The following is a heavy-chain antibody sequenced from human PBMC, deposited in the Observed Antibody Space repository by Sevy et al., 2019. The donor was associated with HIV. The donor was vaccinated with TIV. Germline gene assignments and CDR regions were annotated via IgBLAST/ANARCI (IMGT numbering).Heavy chain of an antibody. V-gene: IGHV4-59*01. CDR1: GGSISRYY. CDR2: IYYSGST. Sequence: SETLSLTCTVSGGSISRYYWSWIRQPPGKGLEWIGYIYYSGSTYYNPSLKSRVTISVDTSKNQFSLKLSSVTAADTAVYYCARETAKYYYGSGSYYNVFDYWGQGTLVTVSS. CDR3: ARETAKYYYGSGSYYNVFDY. J-gene: IGHJ4*02. D-gene: IGHD3-10*01.